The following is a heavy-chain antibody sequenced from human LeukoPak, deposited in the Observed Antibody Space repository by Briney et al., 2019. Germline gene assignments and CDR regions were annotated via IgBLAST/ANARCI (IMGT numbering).Heavy chain of an antibody. Sequence: PGGSLRLSCAASGFTFSSYWMSWVRQAPGKGLEWVANIKQDGNEKDYVDSVKGRFTISRDNSKNTLYLQMNSLRDEDTAVYYCAKHRFESGGYHSTDWGQGTLVTVSS. J-gene: IGHJ4*02. CDR3: AKHRFESGGYHSTD. CDR2: IKQDGNEK. V-gene: IGHV3-7*03. CDR1: GFTFSSYW. D-gene: IGHD3-22*01.